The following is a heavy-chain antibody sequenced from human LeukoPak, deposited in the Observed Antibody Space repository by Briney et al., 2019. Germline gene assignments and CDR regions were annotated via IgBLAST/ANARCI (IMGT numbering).Heavy chain of an antibody. D-gene: IGHD3-22*01. CDR1: GFTFDDYA. Sequence: GRSLRLSCAASGFTFDDYAMHWVRQAPGKGLEWVSGISWNSGSIGYADSVKGRFTISRDNAKNSLYLQMNSLRPEDTAVYYCARDIGVNMIWGQGTLVTVSS. J-gene: IGHJ4*02. CDR3: ARDIGVNMI. CDR2: ISWNSGSI. V-gene: IGHV3-9*01.